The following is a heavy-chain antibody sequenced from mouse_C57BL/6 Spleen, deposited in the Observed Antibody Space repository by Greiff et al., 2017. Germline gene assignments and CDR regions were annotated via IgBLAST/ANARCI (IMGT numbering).Heavy chain of an antibody. CDR1: GYTFTSYW. D-gene: IGHD3-3*01. CDR3: ARRGLPDFDY. CDR2: IYPGSGST. Sequence: QVHVQQPGAELVKPGASVKMSCKASGYTFTSYWITWVKQRPGQGLEWIGDIYPGSGSTNYNEKFKSKATLTVDTSSSTAYMQLSSLTSEDSAVYYCARRGLPDFDYWGQGTTLTVSS. J-gene: IGHJ2*01. V-gene: IGHV1-55*01.